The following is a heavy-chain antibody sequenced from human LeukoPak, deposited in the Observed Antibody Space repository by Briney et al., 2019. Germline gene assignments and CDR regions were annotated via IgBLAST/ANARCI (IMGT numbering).Heavy chain of an antibody. CDR1: GYSFTSYW. CDR3: ARRRDPGAFDI. J-gene: IGHJ3*02. V-gene: IGHV5-51*01. CDR2: IYPGDSDT. D-gene: IGHD5-24*01. Sequence: GESLKISCKGSGYSFTSYWIGWVRQMPGKGLEWMGIIYPGDSDTIYSPSFQGQVTVSADKPISTAYLQWSSLKASDTAMYYCARRRDPGAFDIWGQGTMVTVSS.